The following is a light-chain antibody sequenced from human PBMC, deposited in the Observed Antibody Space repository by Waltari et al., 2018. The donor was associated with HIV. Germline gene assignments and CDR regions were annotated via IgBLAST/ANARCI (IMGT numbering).Light chain of an antibody. Sequence: SYVLTQPPSVPVAPGQTARITCGGHAIGSQSVQWYQQKPCQAPVLVVYDDRDRPSGIPERFSGSNFGSTATLTISRVEAGDEADYYCQVWHRDSEHYVFGTGTKVTVL. CDR1: AIGSQS. J-gene: IGLJ1*01. CDR3: QVWHRDSEHYV. V-gene: IGLV3-21*02. CDR2: DDR.